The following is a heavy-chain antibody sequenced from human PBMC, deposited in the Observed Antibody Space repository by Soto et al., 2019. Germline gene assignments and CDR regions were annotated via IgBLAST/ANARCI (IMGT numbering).Heavy chain of an antibody. J-gene: IGHJ4*02. CDR3: ARVTTMVTPGY. CDR1: GFTFSSYS. D-gene: IGHD4-17*01. Sequence: EVQLVESGGDLVQPGGSLRLSCAASGFTFSSYSMNWVRQAPGKGLEWVSYISNSNSTIYYADSVKGRFTISRDNAKNSLYLQMNSLRAEDTAVYYCARVTTMVTPGYWGQGTLVTVSS. CDR2: ISNSNSTI. V-gene: IGHV3-48*01.